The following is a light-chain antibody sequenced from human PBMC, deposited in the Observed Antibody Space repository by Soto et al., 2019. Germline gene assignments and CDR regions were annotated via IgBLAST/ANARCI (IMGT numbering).Light chain of an antibody. V-gene: IGLV2-11*01. CDR3: ATWDDSLNGPV. CDR2: DVS. J-gene: IGLJ3*02. Sequence: QSALTQPRSVSGSPGQSVTISCTGTSSDAGGYNSVSWYQHHPGKAPKLMIYDVSKRPSGVPDRFSGSKSGNTASLTISGLQAEDEADYYCATWDDSLNGPVFGGGTKLTVL. CDR1: SSDAGGYNS.